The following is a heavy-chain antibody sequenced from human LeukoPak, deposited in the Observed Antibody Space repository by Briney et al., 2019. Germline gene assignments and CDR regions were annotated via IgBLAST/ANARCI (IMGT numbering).Heavy chain of an antibody. D-gene: IGHD3-22*01. Sequence: QPGRSLRLSCAASGFTFSSYAMHWVRQAPGKGPEWVAVISYDGSNKYYADSVKGRFTISRDNSKNTLYLQMNSLRAEDTAVYYCARDRSHYYPGGFQHWGQGTLVTVSS. CDR2: ISYDGSNK. CDR1: GFTFSSYA. CDR3: ARDRSHYYPGGFQH. J-gene: IGHJ1*01. V-gene: IGHV3-30*04.